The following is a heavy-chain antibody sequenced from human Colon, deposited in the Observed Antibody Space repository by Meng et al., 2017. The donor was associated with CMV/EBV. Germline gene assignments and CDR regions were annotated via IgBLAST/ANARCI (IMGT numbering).Heavy chain of an antibody. J-gene: IGHJ5*02. Sequence: SGCSVSTSCSCWGWTRRPAGRGLEYIGNIGVSRSTYYNPSLNSRVAMSLDTSKSQFSLNLTSMTAADTAMYYCAREGYPGGSEFGPWGQGTLVTVSS. CDR1: GCSVSTSCSC. D-gene: IGHD2-15*01. V-gene: IGHV4-39*07. CDR3: AREGYPGGSEFGP. CDR2: IGVSRST.